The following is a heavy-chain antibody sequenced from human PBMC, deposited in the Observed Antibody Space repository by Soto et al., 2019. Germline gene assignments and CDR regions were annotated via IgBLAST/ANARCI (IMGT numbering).Heavy chain of an antibody. Sequence: ASVKVSCKASGYTFTSYAMHWVRQAPGQRLEWMGWINAGNGNTKYSQKFQGRVTITRDTSASTAYMELSSLRSEDTAVYYCARETLGIAAAGLNWFDPWGQGTLVTVSS. CDR2: INAGNGNT. D-gene: IGHD6-13*01. CDR3: ARETLGIAAAGLNWFDP. J-gene: IGHJ5*02. CDR1: GYTFTSYA. V-gene: IGHV1-3*01.